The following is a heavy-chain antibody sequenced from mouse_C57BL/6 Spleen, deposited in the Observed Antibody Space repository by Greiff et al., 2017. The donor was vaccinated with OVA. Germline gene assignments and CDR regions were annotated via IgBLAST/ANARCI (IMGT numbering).Heavy chain of an antibody. CDR2: IYPRSGNT. J-gene: IGHJ1*03. CDR3: ALYYYGSSYEYFDV. Sequence: VQLQQSGAELARPGASVKLSCKASGYTFTSYGISWVKQRTGQGLEWIGEIYPRSGNTYYNEKFKGKATLTADKSSSTAYMELRSLTSEDSAVYFCALYYYGSSYEYFDVWGTGTTVTVSS. CDR1: GYTFTSYG. D-gene: IGHD1-1*01. V-gene: IGHV1-81*01.